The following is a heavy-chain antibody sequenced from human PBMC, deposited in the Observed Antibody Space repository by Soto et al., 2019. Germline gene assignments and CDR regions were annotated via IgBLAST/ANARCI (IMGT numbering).Heavy chain of an antibody. J-gene: IGHJ5*02. CDR2: IYYSGST. CDR3: ARRHYCISTSCDWFDP. CDR1: GGSISSSSYY. V-gene: IGHV4-39*01. D-gene: IGHD2-2*01. Sequence: SETLCLTCTVSGGSISSSSYYWGWIRQPPGKGLEWIGSIYYSGSTYYNPSLKSRVTISVDTSKNQFSLKLSSVTAADTAVYYCARRHYCISTSCDWFDPWGQGTLVTVSS.